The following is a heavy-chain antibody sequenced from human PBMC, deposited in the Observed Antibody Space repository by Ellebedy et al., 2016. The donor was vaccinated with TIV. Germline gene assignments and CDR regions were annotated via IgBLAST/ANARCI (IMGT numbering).Heavy chain of an antibody. V-gene: IGHV3-7*01. CDR3: ARRGSYGDYAVQVNSWSDS. J-gene: IGHJ5*01. CDR2: IYQDGSKQ. CDR1: GFSFRSYW. Sequence: PGGSLRLSCAASGFSFRSYWMSWVRQAPGKGLEWVANIYQDGSKQYYVDSVKGRFTISRDNAKNSLYLQMNSLRVDDTAVYYCARRGSYGDYAVQVNSWSDSWGQGTLVTVSS. D-gene: IGHD4-17*01.